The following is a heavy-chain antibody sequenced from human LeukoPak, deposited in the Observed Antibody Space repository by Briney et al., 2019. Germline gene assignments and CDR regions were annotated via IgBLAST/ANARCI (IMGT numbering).Heavy chain of an antibody. CDR3: VRGGNLYDILTGYYLGLAY. D-gene: IGHD3-9*01. CDR2: ISYDGSHK. V-gene: IGHV3-30*03. Sequence: PGGSLRLSCVASGFTFSSYSMHWVRQAPGKGLEWVAVISYDGSHKYYADSVKGRFTISRDNSRNTLYLQMSSLRAEDTAVYYCVRGGNLYDILTGYYLGLAYWGQGTLVTVSS. CDR1: GFTFSSYS. J-gene: IGHJ4*02.